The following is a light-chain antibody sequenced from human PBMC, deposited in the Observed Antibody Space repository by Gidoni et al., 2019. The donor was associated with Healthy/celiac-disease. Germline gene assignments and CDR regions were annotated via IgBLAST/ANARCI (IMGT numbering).Light chain of an antibody. J-gene: IGKJ4*01. V-gene: IGKV3-20*01. CDR2: GAS. Sequence: ELVLTQSPGTLSLSPGERATLSCRASQSVSSSYFAWYQQKPGQAPRLLSYGASSRATGIPDRFSGSGSGTDFTLTISRLEPEDFAVYYCQQYGSSPLTFGGGTKVEIK. CDR3: QQYGSSPLT. CDR1: QSVSSSY.